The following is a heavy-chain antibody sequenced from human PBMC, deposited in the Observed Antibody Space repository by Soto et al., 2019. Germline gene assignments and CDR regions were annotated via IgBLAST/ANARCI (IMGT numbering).Heavy chain of an antibody. V-gene: IGHV3-15*07. J-gene: IGHJ3*02. D-gene: IGHD1-7*01. CDR2: IRSNSDGGTT. CDR1: GFTFTNAW. Sequence: GSLRLSCEASGFTFTNAWMNWVRQAPGQGLEWVGRIRSNSDGGTTDYAAPVKGRFSISRDDSKNTLYLQMNSLKTEDTAVYYCSTTKAGTNTFDIWGQGTMVTVSS. CDR3: STTKAGTNTFDI.